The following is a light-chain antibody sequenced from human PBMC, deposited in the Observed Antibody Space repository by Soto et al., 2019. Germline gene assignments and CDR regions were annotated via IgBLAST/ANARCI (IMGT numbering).Light chain of an antibody. CDR3: QKYDSAHWT. CDR1: QGISNY. Sequence: DIQMTQSPSSLSASVRDRVTITCRASQGISNYLAWYQQKPGKVPKLLIYAASTLQSGVPSRFSGSGSGTDFTLTISSLQTEDVATYYCQKYDSAHWTFGQGTKVEIK. J-gene: IGKJ1*01. V-gene: IGKV1-27*01. CDR2: AAS.